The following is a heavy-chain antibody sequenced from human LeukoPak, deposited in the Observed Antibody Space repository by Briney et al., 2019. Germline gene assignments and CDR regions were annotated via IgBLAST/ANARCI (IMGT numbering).Heavy chain of an antibody. Sequence: MPSETLSLTCTVSGCSIRSYYWSWIRLPAGKGLKWIGLIYNDEKTNYNPSLRSRLTMSVDTSKNQFSLKVRSVTAADTAVYFCARVESGYGSLYFDHWGQGTPVTVSS. V-gene: IGHV4-4*07. CDR3: ARVESGYGSLYFDH. D-gene: IGHD3-10*01. J-gene: IGHJ4*02. CDR1: GCSIRSYY. CDR2: IYNDEKT.